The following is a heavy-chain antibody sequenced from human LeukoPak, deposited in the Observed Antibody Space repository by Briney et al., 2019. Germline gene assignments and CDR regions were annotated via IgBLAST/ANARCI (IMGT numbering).Heavy chain of an antibody. D-gene: IGHD3-22*01. CDR2: INHSGST. Sequence: SETLSLTCAVYGGSFSGYYWSWIRQPPGKGLEWIGEINHSGSTNYNPPLKSRVTISVDTSKNQFSLKLSSVTAADTAVYYCARFNGYYYDSSGYEYWGQGTLVTVSS. CDR3: ARFNGYYYDSSGYEY. V-gene: IGHV4-34*01. CDR1: GGSFSGYY. J-gene: IGHJ4*02.